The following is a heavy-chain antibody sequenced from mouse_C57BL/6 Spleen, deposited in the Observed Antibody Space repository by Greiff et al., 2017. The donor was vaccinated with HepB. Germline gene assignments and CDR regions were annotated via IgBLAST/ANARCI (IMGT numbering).Heavy chain of an antibody. Sequence: VMLVESGPGLVAPSQSLSITCTVSGFSLTSYGVDWVRQPPGKGLEWLGVIWGCGSTNYNSALMSRLSISKDNSKSQVVLKMNSLQTDDTSMYYCAKHGDDGYSGAMDFWGQGTSVTVSS. J-gene: IGHJ4*01. D-gene: IGHD2-3*01. V-gene: IGHV2-9*01. CDR2: IWGCGST. CDR3: AKHGDDGYSGAMDF. CDR1: GFSLTSYG.